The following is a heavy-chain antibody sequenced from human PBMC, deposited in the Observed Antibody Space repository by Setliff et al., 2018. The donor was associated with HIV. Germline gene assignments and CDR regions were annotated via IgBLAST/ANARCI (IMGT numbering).Heavy chain of an antibody. CDR1: GFTVSTYY. J-gene: IGHJ4*02. V-gene: IGHV3-11*04. CDR2: ISSSGSTI. D-gene: IGHD6-13*01. Sequence: GGSLRLSCAASGFTVSTYYMSWVRQAPGKGLEWLSYISSSGSTIYYADSVKGRFTVSRDNAKNSLYLQMNSLRAEDTAVYYCARDLSPGITAPLDYWGQGTLVTVSS. CDR3: ARDLSPGITAPLDY.